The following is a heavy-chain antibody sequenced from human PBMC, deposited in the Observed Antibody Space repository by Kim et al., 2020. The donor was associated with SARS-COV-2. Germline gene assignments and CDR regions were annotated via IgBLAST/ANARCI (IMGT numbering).Heavy chain of an antibody. CDR3: VRSRGGY. CDR1: GFTFTTYW. Sequence: GGSLRLSCAASGFTFTTYWMTWVRQAPGKGLEWVANIKQDASEKYYVDSVKGRFTISRDNAKNSVYLQMTSLRAEDTAVYYCVRSRGGYWGQGTLVTVSS. D-gene: IGHD3-10*01. J-gene: IGHJ4*02. CDR2: IKQDASEK. V-gene: IGHV3-7*03.